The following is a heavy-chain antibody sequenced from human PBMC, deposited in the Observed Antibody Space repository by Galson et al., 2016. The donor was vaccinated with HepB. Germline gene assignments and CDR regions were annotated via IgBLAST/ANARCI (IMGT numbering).Heavy chain of an antibody. J-gene: IGHJ5*02. V-gene: IGHV1-3*01. D-gene: IGHD2-2*01. CDR2: INAGNGNT. CDR3: ARGIAVEPSANWFGP. Sequence: SCKASGYTFTTYAMHWVRLVPGQRLEWMGLINAGNGNTTSSQKFQGRVTITRDTSATTAYMELSNLRSEDTAVYYCARGIAVEPSANWFGPWGQGSLVTVSS. CDR1: GYTFTTYA.